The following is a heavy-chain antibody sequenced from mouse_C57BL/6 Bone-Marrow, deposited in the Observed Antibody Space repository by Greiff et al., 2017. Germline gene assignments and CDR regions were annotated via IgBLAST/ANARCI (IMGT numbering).Heavy chain of an antibody. J-gene: IGHJ1*03. D-gene: IGHD2-3*01. CDR2: ISSGGDYI. Sequence: EVKVVESGEGLVKPGGSLKLSCAASGFTFSSYAMSWVRQTPEKRLEWVAYISSGGDYIYYADTVKGRFTISRDNARNTLYLQMSSLKSEDTAMYYCTRDGLLREVWYFDVWGTGTTVTVSS. V-gene: IGHV5-9-1*02. CDR3: TRDGLLREVWYFDV. CDR1: GFTFSSYA.